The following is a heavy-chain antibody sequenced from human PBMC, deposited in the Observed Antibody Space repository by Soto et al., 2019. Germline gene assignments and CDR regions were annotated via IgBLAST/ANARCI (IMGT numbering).Heavy chain of an antibody. V-gene: IGHV1-18*01. CDR3: ARVRAGGGNSGRWSDP. D-gene: IGHD2-21*02. J-gene: IGHJ5*02. CDR1: GYTFGYYG. Sequence: EASVKVSCKTSGYTFGYYGISWVRQAPGQGPEWMGWINGYNGETNYVQKLQGRVTMTTNTSISTAYMELSSLRSEDTAVYYCARVRAGGGNSGRWSDPWGQGTLVTVSS. CDR2: INGYNGET.